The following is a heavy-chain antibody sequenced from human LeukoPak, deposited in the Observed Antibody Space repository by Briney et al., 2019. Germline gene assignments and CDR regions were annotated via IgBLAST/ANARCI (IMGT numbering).Heavy chain of an antibody. CDR1: GFTFTSSA. CDR3: AADRPPITMVRGVIID. Sequence: EASVKVSCKASGFTFTSSAVQWVRQVRGQRLEWIGWIVVGSGNTNYAQKFQERVTITRDMSTSTAYMELSSLRSEDTAVYYCAADRPPITMVRGVIIDWGQGTLVTVSS. D-gene: IGHD3-10*01. V-gene: IGHV1-58*01. CDR2: IVVGSGNT. J-gene: IGHJ4*02.